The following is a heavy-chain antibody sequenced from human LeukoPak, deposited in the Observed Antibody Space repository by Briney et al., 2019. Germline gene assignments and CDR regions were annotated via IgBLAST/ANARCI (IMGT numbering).Heavy chain of an antibody. CDR1: GGSISSGGYY. Sequence: SETLSLTCTVSGGSISSGGYYWSWIRQHPGKGLEWIGYIYYSRSTYYNPSLKSRVTISVDTSKNQFSLKLSSVTAADTAVYYCARVGTDYGASVNWFDPWGQGTLVTVSS. V-gene: IGHV4-31*03. D-gene: IGHD4/OR15-4a*01. CDR2: IYYSRST. CDR3: ARVGTDYGASVNWFDP. J-gene: IGHJ5*02.